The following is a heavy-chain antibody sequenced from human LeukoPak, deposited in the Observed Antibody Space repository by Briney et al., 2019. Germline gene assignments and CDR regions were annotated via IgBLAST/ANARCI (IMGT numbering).Heavy chain of an antibody. D-gene: IGHD2-15*01. Sequence: GGSLRLSCAASGFTFSSYGMHWVRRAPGKGLEWVAVIWYDGSNKYYADSVKGRFTISRDNSKNTLYLQMNSLRAEDTAVYYCARDALGYCSGGSCYSGGMDVWGQGTTVTVSS. CDR2: IWYDGSNK. CDR1: GFTFSSYG. CDR3: ARDALGYCSGGSCYSGGMDV. V-gene: IGHV3-33*01. J-gene: IGHJ6*02.